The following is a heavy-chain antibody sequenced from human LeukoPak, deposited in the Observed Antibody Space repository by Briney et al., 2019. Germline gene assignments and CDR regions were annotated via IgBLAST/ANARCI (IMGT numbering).Heavy chain of an antibody. D-gene: IGHD6-19*01. CDR1: GFTFSSYS. J-gene: IGHJ4*02. Sequence: KPGGSLRLSCAASGFTFSSYSMNWVRQAPGTGLEWVSSISSSSSYIYYADSVKGRFTISRDNAKNSLYPQMNSLRAEDTAVYYCVRGGIQVSGIDEIDYWGQGTLVTVSS. CDR3: VRGGIQVSGIDEIDY. V-gene: IGHV3-21*01. CDR2: ISSSSSYI.